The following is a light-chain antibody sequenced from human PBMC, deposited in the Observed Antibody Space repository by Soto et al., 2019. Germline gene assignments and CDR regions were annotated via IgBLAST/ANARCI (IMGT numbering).Light chain of an antibody. CDR1: NSDVGSYNL. V-gene: IGLV2-23*02. J-gene: IGLJ1*01. Sequence: QSVLTQPSSVSWSPGQSITISCTGTNSDVGSYNLVSWYQQHPGKAPKLMIYEVSKRPSGVSNRFSGSKSGNTVSLTISGLQAEDEADYYCCSYAGSSTYVFGTGTKVTVL. CDR2: EVS. CDR3: CSYAGSSTYV.